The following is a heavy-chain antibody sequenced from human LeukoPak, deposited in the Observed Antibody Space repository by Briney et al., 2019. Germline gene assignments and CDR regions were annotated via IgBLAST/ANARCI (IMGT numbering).Heavy chain of an antibody. CDR2: IKQDGSEK. J-gene: IGHJ4*02. CDR3: AGHYGDYSFFDY. V-gene: IGHV3-7*02. D-gene: IGHD4-17*01. CDR1: GFTFSSYW. Sequence: PGGSLRLSCAASGFTFSSYWMSWVRQAPGKGLEWVANIKQDGSEKYYVDSVKGRFTISRDNAKNSLYLQMNSLRAKDTAVYYCAGHYGDYSFFDYWGQGTLVTVSS.